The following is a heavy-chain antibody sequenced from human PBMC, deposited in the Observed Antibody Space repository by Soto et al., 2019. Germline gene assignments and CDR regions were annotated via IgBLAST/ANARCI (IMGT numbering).Heavy chain of an antibody. V-gene: IGHV3-15*07. J-gene: IGHJ4*02. CDR3: TTDYYDTSGYYCFGY. Sequence: GGSLRLSCAASGFTFSYAWMNWVRQAPGKGLEWVGRIKSKTNSGTTDYTAPVKGRFTISRDDSKNTLYLQMNSLETEDTAVYYCTTDYYDTSGYYCFGYWGQGALVTVSS. CDR1: GFTFSYAW. D-gene: IGHD3-22*01. CDR2: IKSKTNSGTT.